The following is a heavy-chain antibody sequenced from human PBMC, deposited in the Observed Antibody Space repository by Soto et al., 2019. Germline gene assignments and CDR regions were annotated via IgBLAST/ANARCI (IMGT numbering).Heavy chain of an antibody. J-gene: IGHJ5*02. CDR1: GGSMISYY. CDR3: ARGRHSGYYDILTGSRLKQFDP. CDR2: VYYSGST. D-gene: IGHD3-9*01. V-gene: IGHV4-59*01. Sequence: KTSETLSLTCTVSGGSMISYYWSWIRQPPGKGLEWIGYVYYSGSTNYNPSLKSRVTISVDTSKNQFSLKLSSVTAADTAVYYCARGRHSGYYDILTGSRLKQFDPRGQRTPVTVSS.